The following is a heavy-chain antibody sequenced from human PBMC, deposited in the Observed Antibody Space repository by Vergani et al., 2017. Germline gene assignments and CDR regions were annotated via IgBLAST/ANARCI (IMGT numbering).Heavy chain of an antibody. J-gene: IGHJ5*02. Sequence: QVQLVQSGAEVKKPGSSVKVSCKASVGTFSSYTINWVRQAPGQGLVWMGRIIPILGIANYAQKFQGRVTITADKSTSTAYMELNSLRSEDTAVYYCATRWDRVSGFDPWGQGTRVTVSS. CDR3: ATRWDRVSGFDP. CDR1: VGTFSSYT. V-gene: IGHV1-69*02. D-gene: IGHD5-24*01. CDR2: IIPILGIA.